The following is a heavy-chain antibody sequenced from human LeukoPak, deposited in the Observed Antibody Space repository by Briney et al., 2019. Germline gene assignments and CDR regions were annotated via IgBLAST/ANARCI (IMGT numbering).Heavy chain of an antibody. CDR1: GGSISSYY. J-gene: IGHJ2*01. CDR2: IYYGGST. Sequence: SETLSLTCTVSGGSISSYYWSWIRQPPGKGLEWIGYIYYGGSTNYSPSLKSRVTISVDTSKNQFSLKLSSVTAADTAVYYCARVPTWGRRGFDLGGRGTLVTVSS. D-gene: IGHD7-27*01. CDR3: ARVPTWGRRGFDL. V-gene: IGHV4-59*01.